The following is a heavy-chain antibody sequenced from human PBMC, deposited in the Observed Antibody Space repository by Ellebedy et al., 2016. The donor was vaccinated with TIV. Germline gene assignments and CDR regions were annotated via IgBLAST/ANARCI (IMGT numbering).Heavy chain of an antibody. Sequence: SETLSLXXAVYGGSFSGYYWTWIRQPPGMGLVWIGEIDHSGSTYYNPSLKSRVTISVDTSKNQFSLKLSSVTAADTAVYYCARGRDYGGNSGYSDYWGQGTLVTVSS. J-gene: IGHJ4*02. CDR1: GGSFSGYY. D-gene: IGHD4-23*01. V-gene: IGHV4-34*01. CDR3: ARGRDYGGNSGYSDY. CDR2: IDHSGST.